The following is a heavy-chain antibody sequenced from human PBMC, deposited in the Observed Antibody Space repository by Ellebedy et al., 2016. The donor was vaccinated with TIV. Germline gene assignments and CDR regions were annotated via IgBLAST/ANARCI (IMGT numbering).Heavy chain of an antibody. Sequence: SETLSLTXSVSGDSISSGGDYWSWIRQHPGQGLEWIGYIYYSGSSNYNPSLQSRVSMSVDTSKNQFSLKLTSVTAADTAVYYCARGGNNFGSGRFDNWGQGTLVTVSS. CDR1: GDSISSGGDY. V-gene: IGHV4-31*02. CDR3: ARGGNNFGSGRFDN. CDR2: IYYSGSS. D-gene: IGHD3-10*01. J-gene: IGHJ4*02.